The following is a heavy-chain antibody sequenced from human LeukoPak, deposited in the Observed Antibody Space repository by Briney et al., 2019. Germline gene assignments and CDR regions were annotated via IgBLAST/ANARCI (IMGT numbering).Heavy chain of an antibody. J-gene: IGHJ4*02. Sequence: ASVKVSCKASGYXLTTYTLHWVRQAPGQGLEWMGISKPSGSSTTDAKKFQGRITMTRDTSTSTVYMELSSLRSEDTALYYCARDNSYWSFDLWGQGTLVTVSS. CDR1: GYXLTTYT. CDR3: ARDNSYWSFDL. V-gene: IGHV1-46*01. D-gene: IGHD2-21*01. CDR2: SKPSGSST.